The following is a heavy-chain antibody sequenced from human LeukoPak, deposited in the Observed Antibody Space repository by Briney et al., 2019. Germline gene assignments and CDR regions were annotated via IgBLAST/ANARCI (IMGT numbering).Heavy chain of an antibody. CDR3: ARGAPYYFDY. J-gene: IGHJ4*02. Sequence: PSETLSLTCTVSSGSISSYYWSWIRQPPGKGLEWIGYIYYSGITNYNPSLKSRVSISVDTSKNQFSLKLSSVTAADTAVYYCARGAPYYFDYWGQGTLVTVSS. CDR1: SGSISSYY. CDR2: IYYSGIT. V-gene: IGHV4-59*01.